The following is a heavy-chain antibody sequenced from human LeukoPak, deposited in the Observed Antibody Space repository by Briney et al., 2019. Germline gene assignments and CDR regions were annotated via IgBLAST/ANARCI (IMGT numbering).Heavy chain of an antibody. Sequence: PGGSLRLSCAASGFTFSSYWMSWVRQAPGKGLEWVASIKQDGSEKYYVDPVKGRFTISRDNAKNSLYLQMNSLRAEDTAVYYCARDLLIAVATDDYWGQGTLVTVSS. CDR2: IKQDGSEK. D-gene: IGHD6-19*01. CDR1: GFTFSSYW. CDR3: ARDLLIAVATDDY. V-gene: IGHV3-7*01. J-gene: IGHJ4*02.